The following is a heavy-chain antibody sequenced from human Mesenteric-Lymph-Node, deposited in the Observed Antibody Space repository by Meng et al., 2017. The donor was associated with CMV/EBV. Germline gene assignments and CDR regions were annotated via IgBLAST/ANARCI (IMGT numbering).Heavy chain of an antibody. CDR3: ARSQIAVDY. Sequence: SLTCAVYGGSFSGYYWSWIRQPPGKGLEWIGEINHSGSTNYNPSLKSRVTISVDTSKNQFSLKLSSVTAADTAVYYCARSQIAVDYWGQGTLVTVSS. CDR1: GGSFSGYY. V-gene: IGHV4-34*01. J-gene: IGHJ4*02. D-gene: IGHD6-19*01. CDR2: INHSGST.